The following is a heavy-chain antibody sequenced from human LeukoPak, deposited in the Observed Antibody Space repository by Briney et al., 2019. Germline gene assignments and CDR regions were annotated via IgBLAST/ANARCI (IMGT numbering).Heavy chain of an antibody. CDR3: ARGSELLRDGFDI. CDR2: IYTSGNT. V-gene: IGHV4-4*07. Sequence: SETLSLTCTVSGGSMSGYYWTWIRQPAGKGLEWIGRIYTSGNTNYNPSLKSRVAMSVDTSKNQFSLRVTSVTAADTAVYYCARGSELLRDGFDIWGQGTMVTVSS. D-gene: IGHD2-21*01. CDR1: GGSMSGYY. J-gene: IGHJ3*02.